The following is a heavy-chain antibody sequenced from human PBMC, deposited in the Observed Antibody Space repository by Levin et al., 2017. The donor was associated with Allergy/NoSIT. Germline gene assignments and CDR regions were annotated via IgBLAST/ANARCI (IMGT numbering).Heavy chain of an antibody. J-gene: IGHJ4*02. CDR1: GFTFSSYA. CDR2: ISYDGSNK. V-gene: IGHV3-30-3*01. D-gene: IGHD2-2*01. CDR3: ARGYCSSTSCFWAGHYFDY. Sequence: GGSLRLSCAASGFTFSSYAMHWVRQAPGKGLEWVAVISYDGSNKYYADSVKGRFTISRDNSKNTLYLQMNSLRAEDTAVYYCARGYCSSTSCFWAGHYFDYWGQGTLVTVSS.